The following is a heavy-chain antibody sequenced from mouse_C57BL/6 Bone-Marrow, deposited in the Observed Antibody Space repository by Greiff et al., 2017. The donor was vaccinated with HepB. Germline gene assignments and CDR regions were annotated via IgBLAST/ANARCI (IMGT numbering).Heavy chain of an antibody. Sequence: CKASGIDFSRYWMSWVRRAPGKGLEWIGEINPDSSTINYAPSLKDKFIISRDNAKNTLYLQMSKVRSEDTALYYCARPITTVGYYAMDYWGQGTSVTVSS. D-gene: IGHD1-1*01. CDR1: GIDFSRYW. V-gene: IGHV4-1*01. CDR3: ARPITTVGYYAMDY. CDR2: INPDSSTI. J-gene: IGHJ4*01.